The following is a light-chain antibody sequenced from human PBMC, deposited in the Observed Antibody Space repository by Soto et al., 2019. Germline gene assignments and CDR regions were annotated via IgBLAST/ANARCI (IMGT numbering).Light chain of an antibody. Sequence: DIVMTQSPLSLPVTPGEPASISCRSSQSLLHSNGYNYLDWYLQKPGQSPQLLIYLGSNRASGVPDRFSGSASGTDFTLRIRRVEAEDIGVYYCMQTLQTPLTFGPGTKVDIK. CDR3: MQTLQTPLT. CDR1: QSLLHSNGYNY. J-gene: IGKJ3*01. CDR2: LGS. V-gene: IGKV2-28*01.